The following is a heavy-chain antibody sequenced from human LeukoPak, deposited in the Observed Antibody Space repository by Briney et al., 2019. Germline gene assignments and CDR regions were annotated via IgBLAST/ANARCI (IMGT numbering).Heavy chain of an antibody. D-gene: IGHD3-22*01. V-gene: IGHV1-18*01. Sequence: ASVKVSCTASGYSFTSYGTSWVRQDPGQGLDWMGWISAYNGNTNYSQKFQGRVTITRNTSASTAYMELSSLRSEDTAVYYCARDQYYYDSSGSVDYWGQGTLVTVSS. J-gene: IGHJ4*02. CDR1: GYSFTSYG. CDR2: ISAYNGNT. CDR3: ARDQYYYDSSGSVDY.